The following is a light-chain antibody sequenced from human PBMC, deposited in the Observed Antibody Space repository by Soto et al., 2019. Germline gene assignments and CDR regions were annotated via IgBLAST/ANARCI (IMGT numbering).Light chain of an antibody. J-gene: IGLJ1*01. CDR2: LNSDGRH. CDR1: GGHSSSA. Sequence: QPVLTQSPSASASRGASVKLTCTLSGGHSSSAIAWHQQQPEKGPRFLMKLNSDGRHSKGDGIPDRFSGSSSGAERYLTISSLQSEDEADYYCQTWGAGVHVFGTGTKVTVL. CDR3: QTWGAGVHV. V-gene: IGLV4-69*01.